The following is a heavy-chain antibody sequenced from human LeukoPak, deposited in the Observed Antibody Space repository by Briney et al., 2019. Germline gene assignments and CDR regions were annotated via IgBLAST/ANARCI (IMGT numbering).Heavy chain of an antibody. CDR1: GGSISSGSYY. V-gene: IGHV4-61*02. D-gene: IGHD3-22*01. CDR2: IYTSGST. Sequence: SETLSLTCTVSGGSISSGSYYWSWIRQPGGKGLEWIGRIYTSGSTNYNPSLKSRVTIAVDTAKNQFSLKLISVTAADTAVYYVSRCGSGYYYVVDYWGQGTLVTVSS. J-gene: IGHJ4*02. CDR3: SRCGSGYYYVVDY.